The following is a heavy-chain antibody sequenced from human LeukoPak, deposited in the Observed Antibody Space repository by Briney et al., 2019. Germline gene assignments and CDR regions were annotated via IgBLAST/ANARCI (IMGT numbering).Heavy chain of an antibody. J-gene: IGHJ4*02. CDR3: ARNEKWGRDY. CDR1: GFTFSSHW. CDR2: IVQDGSLK. V-gene: IGHV3-7*03. Sequence: GGSLRLSCVASGFTFSSHWMSWVRQAPGKGLEWVANIVQDGSLKYYVDSVKGRFTISRDNGKNSLYLQMNSLRAEDTAVYYCARNEKWGRDYWGQRTLVTVSS. D-gene: IGHD1-26*01.